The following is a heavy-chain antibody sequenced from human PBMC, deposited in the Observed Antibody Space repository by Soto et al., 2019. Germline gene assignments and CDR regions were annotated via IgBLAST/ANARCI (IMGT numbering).Heavy chain of an antibody. CDR3: ARALRQKDGGLGYYDFWSGHYPYGMDV. V-gene: IGHV3-7*03. CDR1: GFTFSIYW. J-gene: IGHJ6*02. D-gene: IGHD3-3*01. Sequence: GSLRLSCAASGFTFSIYWMSWVRQAPGKGLEWVANIKQDGSEKYYVDSVKGRFTISRDNAKNSLYLQMNSLRAEDTAVYYCARALRQKDGGLGYYDFWSGHYPYGMDVWGQGTTVTVSS. CDR2: IKQDGSEK.